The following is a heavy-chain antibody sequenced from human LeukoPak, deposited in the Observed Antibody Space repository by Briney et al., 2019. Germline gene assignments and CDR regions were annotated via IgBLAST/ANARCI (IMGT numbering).Heavy chain of an antibody. CDR2: IYYSGST. CDR3: ARQHYYDSSGYYYFDY. J-gene: IGHJ4*02. V-gene: IGHV4-39*01. D-gene: IGHD3-22*01. CDR1: GGXISSSSYY. Sequence: SETLSLTCTVSGGXISSSSYYWGWIRQPPGKGLEWIGSIYYSGSTYYNPSLKSRATISVDTSKNQFSLKLSSVTAADTAVYYCARQHYYDSSGYYYFDYWGQGTLVTVSS.